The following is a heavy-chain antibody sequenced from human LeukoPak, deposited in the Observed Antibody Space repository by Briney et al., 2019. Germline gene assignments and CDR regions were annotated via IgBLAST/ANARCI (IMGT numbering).Heavy chain of an antibody. D-gene: IGHD5-18*01. CDR1: GGTFSSYA. CDR2: IIPILGIA. V-gene: IGHV1-69*04. J-gene: IGHJ4*02. CDR3: ARVDTAMVIDY. Sequence: SVKVSCKASGGTFSSYAISWVRQAPGQGLERMGRIIPILGIANYAQKFQGRVTITADKSTSTAYMELSSLRSEDTAVYYCARVDTAMVIDYWGQGTLVTVSS.